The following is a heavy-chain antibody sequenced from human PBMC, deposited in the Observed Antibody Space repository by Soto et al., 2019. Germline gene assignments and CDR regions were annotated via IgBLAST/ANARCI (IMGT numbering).Heavy chain of an antibody. Sequence: SETLSLTCTVSGESITTSGHYWGWIRQPPGERPEWIGNINHSGNNYYNPSLKSRVTISVDTSKNQFSLKLSSVTAADTAVYYCASESWYGGYPDYWGQGTLVTVSS. D-gene: IGHD4-17*01. CDR1: GESITTSGHY. J-gene: IGHJ4*02. V-gene: IGHV4-39*07. CDR2: INHSGNN. CDR3: ASESWYGGYPDY.